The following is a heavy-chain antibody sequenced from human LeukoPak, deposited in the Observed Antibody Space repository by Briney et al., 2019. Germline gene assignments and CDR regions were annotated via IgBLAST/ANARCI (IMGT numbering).Heavy chain of an antibody. J-gene: IGHJ4*02. CDR3: ARDEDDILTGQFDY. CDR2: IKQDGSEK. V-gene: IGHV3-7*01. D-gene: IGHD3-9*01. Sequence: PGGSLRLSCAASGFTFNNYWMSWIRQAPGKGLEWVANIKQDGSEKYYVDSVKGRFTISRDNAKSSLYLQMNSLRAEDTAVYYCARDEDDILTGQFDYWGRGTLVTVSS. CDR1: GFTFNNYW.